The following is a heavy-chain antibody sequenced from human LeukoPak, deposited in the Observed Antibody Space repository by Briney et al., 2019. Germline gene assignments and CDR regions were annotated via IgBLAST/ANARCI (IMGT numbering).Heavy chain of an antibody. V-gene: IGHV3-7*03. Sequence: GGSLRLSCATSGFTLSSFWMNWVRLPPGKGLEWVANINLDGGETDYVDSVKGRFTISRDNVKNSVYLQMSSLRVEDTATYFCVRGMIQHRGFDPPFDFWGQGTLVTVSS. CDR1: GFTLSSFW. D-gene: IGHD3-10*01. CDR3: VRGMIQHRGFDPPFDF. CDR2: INLDGGET. J-gene: IGHJ4*02.